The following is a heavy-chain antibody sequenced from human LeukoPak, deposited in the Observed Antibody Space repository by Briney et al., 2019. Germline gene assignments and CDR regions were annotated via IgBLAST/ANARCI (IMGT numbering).Heavy chain of an antibody. Sequence: SEALSLTCSVSGASIRTSGSYWGWVRQPPGMWPELHGTIYYTGNTFHNPSLKSRVTMSVDMPMNQFFLKLSSVTAADTAVYYCARHVSSYNYYGLDVWGQGTTVTVSS. CDR1: GASIRTSGSY. CDR2: IYYTGNT. D-gene: IGHD5/OR15-5a*01. J-gene: IGHJ6*02. CDR3: ARHVSSYNYYGLDV. V-gene: IGHV4-39*01.